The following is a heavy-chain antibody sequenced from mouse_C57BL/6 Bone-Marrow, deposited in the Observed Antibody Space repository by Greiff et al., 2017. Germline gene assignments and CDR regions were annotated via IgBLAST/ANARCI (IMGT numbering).Heavy chain of an antibody. Sequence: QVQLKQSGAELVRPGASVTLSCKASGYTFTDYEMHWVKQTPVHGLEWIGAIDPETGGTAYNQKFKGKAILTADKSSSTAYMELRSLTSEDSAVYYCTRTDYYGSSRYAMDYWGQGTSVTVSS. CDR2: IDPETGGT. CDR1: GYTFTDYE. J-gene: IGHJ4*01. D-gene: IGHD1-1*01. CDR3: TRTDYYGSSRYAMDY. V-gene: IGHV1-15*01.